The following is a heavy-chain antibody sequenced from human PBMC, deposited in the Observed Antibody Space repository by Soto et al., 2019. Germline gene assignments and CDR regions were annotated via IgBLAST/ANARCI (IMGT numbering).Heavy chain of an antibody. Sequence: SXNVSCKASVGTXISYAIRWVRQAPGQGLEWMGGIIPIFGTANYAQKFQGRVTITADKSTLKAYMELSSLRSEDTAVYYCARAKGRYTHFDQLCYSSWEPYYYGMDVWGQGTTVTVYS. CDR3: ARAKGRYTHFDQLCYSSWEPYYYGMDV. D-gene: IGHD6-13*01. V-gene: IGHV1-69*06. CDR1: VGTXISYA. CDR2: IIPIFGTA. J-gene: IGHJ6*02.